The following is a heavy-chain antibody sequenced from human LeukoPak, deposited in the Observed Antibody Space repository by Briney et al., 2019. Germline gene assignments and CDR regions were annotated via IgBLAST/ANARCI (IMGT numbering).Heavy chain of an antibody. CDR2: ISSNGGST. CDR1: GFTFSSYA. Sequence: PGGSLRLSCAASGFTFSSYAMHWVRQAPGKGLEYVSAISSNGGSTYYANSAKGRFTISRDNSKNALYLQMGSLRAEDMAVYYCASGLAFDYWGQGTLVTVSS. D-gene: IGHD3/OR15-3a*01. V-gene: IGHV3-64*01. J-gene: IGHJ4*02. CDR3: ASGLAFDY.